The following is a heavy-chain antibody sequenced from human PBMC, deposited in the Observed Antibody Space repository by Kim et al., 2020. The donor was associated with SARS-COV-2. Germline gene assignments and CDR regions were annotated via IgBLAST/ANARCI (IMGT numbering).Heavy chain of an antibody. CDR2: IRSKANGYAT. Sequence: GGSLRLSCAASGFTFSGSAMHWVRQASGKGLEWVGRIRSKANGYATAYAASVKGRFTVSSDDSGNTAYLQMNSLKTEDTAVYYCAKVVGDQLLTYYFHY. J-gene: IGHJ4*01. CDR3: AKVVGDQLLTYYFHY. CDR1: GFTFSGSA. D-gene: IGHD2-2*01. V-gene: IGHV3-73*01.